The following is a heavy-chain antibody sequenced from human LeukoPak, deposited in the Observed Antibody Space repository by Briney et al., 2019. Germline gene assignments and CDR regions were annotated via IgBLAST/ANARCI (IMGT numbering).Heavy chain of an antibody. V-gene: IGHV4/OR15-8*01. D-gene: IGHD3-10*01. Sequence: PSETLSLTCGVSGGSISSSNWWSWVRQPPGKGLEWIGEIYHSGSTNYNPSLQSRVTISLDKSKNQFSLKLSSVTAADTAVYYCARESSGNQFGFDYWGQGTLVTVSS. CDR3: ARESSGNQFGFDY. CDR2: IYHSGST. CDR1: GGSISSSNW. J-gene: IGHJ4*02.